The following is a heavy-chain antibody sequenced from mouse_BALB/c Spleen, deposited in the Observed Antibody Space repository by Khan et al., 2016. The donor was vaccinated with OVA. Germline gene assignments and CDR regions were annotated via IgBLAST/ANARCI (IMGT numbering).Heavy chain of an antibody. CDR3: ARPTNGAGAMAY. CDR2: INTYTGEP. V-gene: IGHV9-3-1*01. J-gene: IGHJ4*01. Sequence: QVQLKQSGPELKKPGETVKISCKASGYTFTKFGMNWVKQAPGKGLEWMGWINTYTGEPTYADDFKGRFAFSMETSASTAYLPITNLKDEDTATCGGARPTNGAGAMAYWGQGTSVTVSS. CDR1: GYTFTKFG.